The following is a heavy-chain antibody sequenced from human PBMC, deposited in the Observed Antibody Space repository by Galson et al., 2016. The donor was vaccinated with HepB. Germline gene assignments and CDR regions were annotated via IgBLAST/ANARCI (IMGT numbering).Heavy chain of an antibody. J-gene: IGHJ6*02. V-gene: IGHV5-51*01. CDR1: GDNFTSYW. CDR3: ARQVYHLAAAGTTPHYYLYGMDV. D-gene: IGHD6-13*01. Sequence: QSGAEVKKPGESLKISCKGSGDNFTSYWIGWVRQMPGKGLEWMGTIFPGDSDTRYSPSFHGQVTIPAAKSISTAYLQCSSLKASGTAMYYWARQVYHLAAAGTTPHYYLYGMDVWGQGTTVTVSS. CDR2: IFPGDSDT.